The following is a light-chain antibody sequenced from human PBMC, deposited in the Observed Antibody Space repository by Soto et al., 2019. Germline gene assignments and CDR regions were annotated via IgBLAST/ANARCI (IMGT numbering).Light chain of an antibody. V-gene: IGKV3-20*01. CDR3: QQYVTSPYT. Sequence: DIVLTQSPSTLSLSPGEAATLSCRASQSISNNYLAWYQQQPGQAPRLVIHGASSRATDIPDRFSGSGSGTDFTLTISRLEPEDFAVYYCQQYVTSPYTFGQGTKLEI. J-gene: IGKJ2*01. CDR2: GAS. CDR1: QSISNNY.